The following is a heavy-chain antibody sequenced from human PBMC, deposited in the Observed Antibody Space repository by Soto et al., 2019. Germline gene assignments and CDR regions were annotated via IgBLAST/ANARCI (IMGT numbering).Heavy chain of an antibody. V-gene: IGHV1-58*01. J-gene: IGHJ6*02. CDR1: GFTFTSSA. CDR3: AAVGSQQLGHLYYYYYYGMDV. CDR2: IVVGSGNT. Sequence: QMQLVQSGPEVKKPGTSVKVSCKASGFTFTSSAVQWVRQARGQRLEWIGWIVVGSGNTNYAQKFQERVTITRDMSTSTAYMELSSLRSEDTAVYYCAAVGSQQLGHLYYYYYYGMDVWGQGTTVTVSS. D-gene: IGHD6-6*01.